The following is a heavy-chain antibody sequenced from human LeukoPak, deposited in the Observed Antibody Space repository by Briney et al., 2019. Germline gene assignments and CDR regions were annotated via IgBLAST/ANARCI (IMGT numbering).Heavy chain of an antibody. CDR2: IYYSGST. CDR3: ASMIVVVLGWFDP. Sequence: SETLSLTCTVSGGSISTSNYYWGWIRQPPGKGLEWIGSIYYSGSTYYNPSLKSRVTISVDTSKNQFSLKLSSVTAADTAVYYCASMIVVVLGWFDPWGQGTLVTVSS. V-gene: IGHV4-39*01. CDR1: GGSISTSNYY. J-gene: IGHJ5*02. D-gene: IGHD3-22*01.